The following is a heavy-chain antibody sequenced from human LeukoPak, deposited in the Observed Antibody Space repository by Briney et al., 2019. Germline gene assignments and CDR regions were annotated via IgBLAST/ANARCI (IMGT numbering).Heavy chain of an antibody. V-gene: IGHV4-59*01. Sequence: SETLSLTCTVSGGSISSYYWSWIRQPPGKGLEWIGYICYSGSTNYNPSLKSRVTISVDTSKNQFSLKLSSVTAADTAVYYCARDFLEPAAGNRWEWWFDPWGQGTLVTVSS. CDR1: GGSISSYY. CDR3: ARDFLEPAAGNRWEWWFDP. D-gene: IGHD6-13*01. J-gene: IGHJ5*02. CDR2: ICYSGST.